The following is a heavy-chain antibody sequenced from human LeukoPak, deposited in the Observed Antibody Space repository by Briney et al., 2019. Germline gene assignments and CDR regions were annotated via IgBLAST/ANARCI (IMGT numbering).Heavy chain of an antibody. D-gene: IGHD3-3*01. Sequence: SETLSLTCAVYGGSFSGYYWSWIRQPPGKGLEWIGEINHSGTTNYNPSLKSRVTISIDTSKNQFSLKLRSVSAADTATYYCARGREWFFSPMGYWYFDLWGRGTLVTVSS. V-gene: IGHV4-34*01. CDR2: INHSGTT. CDR1: GGSFSGYY. CDR3: ARGREWFFSPMGYWYFDL. J-gene: IGHJ2*01.